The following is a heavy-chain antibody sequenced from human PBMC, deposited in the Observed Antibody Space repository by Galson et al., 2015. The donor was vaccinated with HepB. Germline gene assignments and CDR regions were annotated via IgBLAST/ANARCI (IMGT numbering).Heavy chain of an antibody. CDR3: ARESGSGSHYYYYGMDV. V-gene: IGHV3-33*01. CDR1: GFTFSSYG. J-gene: IGHJ6*02. Sequence: SLRLSCAASGFTFSSYGMHWVRQAPGKGLEWVAVIWYDGSNKYHADSVKGRFTISRDNSKNTLYLQMNSLRAEDTAVYYCARESGSGSHYYYYGMDVWGQGTTVTVSS. D-gene: IGHD6-19*01. CDR2: IWYDGSNK.